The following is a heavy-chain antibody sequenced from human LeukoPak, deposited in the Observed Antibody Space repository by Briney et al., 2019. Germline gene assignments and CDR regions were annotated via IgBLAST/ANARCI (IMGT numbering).Heavy chain of an antibody. V-gene: IGHV4-34*01. CDR2: INHSGST. CDR1: GGSFSGYY. D-gene: IGHD2-2*01. CDR3: ARLGYCSSTSCRNYYYYYMDV. J-gene: IGHJ6*03. Sequence: SETLSLTCTVYGGSFSGYYWSWIRQPPGKGLEWIGEINHSGSTNYNPSLKSRVTISVDTSKNQFSLKLSSVTAADTAVYYCARLGYCSSTSCRNYYYYYMDVWGKGTTVTISS.